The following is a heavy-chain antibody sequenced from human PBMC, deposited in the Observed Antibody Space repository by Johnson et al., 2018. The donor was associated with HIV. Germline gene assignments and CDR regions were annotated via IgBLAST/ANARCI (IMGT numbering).Heavy chain of an antibody. CDR3: ARVGPGGGATIPPSAFDI. J-gene: IGHJ3*02. Sequence: QVQLVESGGGVVQPGRSLRLSCAASGFTFSSYGMHWVRQAPGKGLEWVAVISYDGSNKYYADSVKGRFTISRDNSKNSLYLQMNSLRAEDTAVYYCARVGPGGGATIPPSAFDIWGQGTMVTVSS. CDR1: GFTFSSYG. CDR2: ISYDGSNK. D-gene: IGHD1-26*01. V-gene: IGHV3-30*03.